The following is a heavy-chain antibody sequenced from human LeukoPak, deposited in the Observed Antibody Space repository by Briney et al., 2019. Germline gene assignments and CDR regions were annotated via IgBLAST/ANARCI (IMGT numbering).Heavy chain of an antibody. CDR1: GLTLSNAW. CDR3: TTHGSSYYYDN. D-gene: IGHD2-15*01. CDR2: IKSKIHGGTT. V-gene: IGHV3-15*01. Sequence: PGGSLRLSCAASGLTLSNAWMSWVRQAPGKRPEWVGRIKSKIHGGTTDYPALVEGRFTVSRDDSENMLFLQMNSLETEDTAVYFCTTHGSSYYYDNWGQGTLVTVSS. J-gene: IGHJ4*02.